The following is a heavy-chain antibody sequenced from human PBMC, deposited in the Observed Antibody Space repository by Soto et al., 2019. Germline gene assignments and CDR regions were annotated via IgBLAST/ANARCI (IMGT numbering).Heavy chain of an antibody. CDR2: IIPIFGTA. CDR1: GGTFSNYA. J-gene: IGHJ1*01. V-gene: IGHV1-69*12. D-gene: IGHD3-22*01. Sequence: QVQLVQSGAEVKKPGSSVKVSCKASGGTFSNYALDWVRQAPGQGLEWMGGIIPIFGTARHAQNFQGRVTITADESTATAYMDLSSLRYEDTAMYYCATGGERDYYDHSGWRWGQGTLVTVSS. CDR3: ATGGERDYYDHSGWR.